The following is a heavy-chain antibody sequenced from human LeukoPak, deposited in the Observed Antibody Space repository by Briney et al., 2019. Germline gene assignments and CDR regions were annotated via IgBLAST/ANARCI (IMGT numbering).Heavy chain of an antibody. V-gene: IGHV3-64D*06. CDR3: VKSYSSSWPAFDY. D-gene: IGHD6-13*01. J-gene: IGHJ4*02. CDR1: GFTFSSYA. CDR2: ISSNGGST. Sequence: GGSLRLSCSASGFTFSSYAMHWVRQAPGKGLEYVSAISSNGGSTYYADSVKGRFTISRDNSKNTLYLQMGSLRAEDTAVYYCVKSYSSSWPAFDYWGQGTLVTVSS.